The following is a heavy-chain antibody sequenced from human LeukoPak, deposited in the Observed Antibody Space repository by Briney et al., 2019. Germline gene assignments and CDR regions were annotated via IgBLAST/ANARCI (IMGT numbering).Heavy chain of an antibody. J-gene: IGHJ5*02. CDR2: VHYSGST. D-gene: IGHD6-19*01. Sequence: PSETLSLTCTASGVSIRSSSYYWGWIRQPPGKGLEWIGSVHYSGSTYDNPSLKSRVTISVDTSKNQFSLKLISVTAADTAVYYCARRSTVAGRGRFDPWGQGTLVTVSS. CDR3: ARRSTVAGRGRFDP. CDR1: GVSIRSSSYY. V-gene: IGHV4-39*01.